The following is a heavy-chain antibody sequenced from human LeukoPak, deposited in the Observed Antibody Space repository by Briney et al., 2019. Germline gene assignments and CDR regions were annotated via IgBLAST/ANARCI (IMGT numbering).Heavy chain of an antibody. V-gene: IGHV4-34*01. Sequence: SETLSLTCAVYGGSFSGYYWSWIRQPPGKGLVWIGEINHSGSTNYNPSLKSRVTISVDTSKNQFSLKLSSVTAADTAVYYCAREPYYDFWSGYYPFDYWGQGTLVTVSS. CDR1: GGSFSGYY. J-gene: IGHJ4*02. D-gene: IGHD3-3*01. CDR2: INHSGST. CDR3: AREPYYDFWSGYYPFDY.